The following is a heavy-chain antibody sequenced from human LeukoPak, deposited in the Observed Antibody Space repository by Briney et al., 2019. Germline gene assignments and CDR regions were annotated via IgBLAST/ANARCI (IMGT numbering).Heavy chain of an antibody. CDR1: GYTFTGYY. V-gene: IGHV1-69*02. CDR2: IIRGLGIS. Sequence: GASVKVSCKASGYTFTGYYMHWVRQAPGQGLEWMGRIIRGLGISNYAQKFQGRVTITADKSTSTTYMELSSLRSEDTAVYYCASARQGHCTNGVCPSLTDSWGQGTLVTVSS. J-gene: IGHJ4*02. D-gene: IGHD2-8*01. CDR3: ASARQGHCTNGVCPSLTDS.